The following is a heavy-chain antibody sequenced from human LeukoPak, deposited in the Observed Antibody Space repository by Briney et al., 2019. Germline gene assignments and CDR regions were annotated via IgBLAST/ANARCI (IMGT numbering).Heavy chain of an antibody. CDR1: GGSISSYY. J-gene: IGHJ5*02. V-gene: IGHV4-59*01. D-gene: IGHD4-23*01. CDR2: TYYSGST. Sequence: SETLSLTCTVSGGSISSYYWSWIRQPPGKGLEWIGYTYYSGSTNYNPSLKSRGTISIDTSKNQFSLELSSVTAADTAVYYCARDANTRGNSFDPWGQGTLVTVSS. CDR3: ARDANTRGNSFDP.